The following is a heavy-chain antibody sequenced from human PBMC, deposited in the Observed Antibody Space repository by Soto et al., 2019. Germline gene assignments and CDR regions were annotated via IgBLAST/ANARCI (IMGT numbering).Heavy chain of an antibody. CDR1: GGSFSGYY. D-gene: IGHD2-2*01. V-gene: IGHV4-34*01. CDR3: AIGPRCINTACSNDYYHFCLDV. CDR2: INNSGRT. Sequence: SETLSLTCAVNGGSFSGYYWSWIRQPPGRGLEWIGEINNSGRTNLNPSLKSRVNTSVDTSKNHFSLRLSSVTAADTAVYYCAIGPRCINTACSNDYYHFCLDVWGQGTTVTVSS. J-gene: IGHJ6*02.